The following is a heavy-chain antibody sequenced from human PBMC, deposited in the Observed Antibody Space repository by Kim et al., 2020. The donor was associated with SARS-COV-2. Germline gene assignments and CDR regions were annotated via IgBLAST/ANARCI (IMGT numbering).Heavy chain of an antibody. CDR1: GYSFTSYW. CDR2: IYPGDSDT. J-gene: IGHJ5*02. Sequence: GESLKISCKGSGYSFTSYWIGWVRQMPGKGLEWMGIIYPGDSDTRYSPSFQGQVTISADKSISTAYLQWSSLKASDTAMYYCARHYDRTWRSSGWYRWFDPWGQGTLVTVSS. D-gene: IGHD6-19*01. V-gene: IGHV5-51*01. CDR3: ARHYDRTWRSSGWYRWFDP.